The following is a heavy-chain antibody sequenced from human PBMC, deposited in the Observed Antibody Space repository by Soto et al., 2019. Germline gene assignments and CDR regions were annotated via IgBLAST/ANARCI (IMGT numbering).Heavy chain of an antibody. D-gene: IGHD1-20*01. J-gene: IGHJ4*02. CDR2: IKEDGSEK. CDR1: GISFSKYW. Sequence: GGSLRLSCAASGISFSKYWMSWVRQAPGKGLEWVADIKEDGSEKYYVDSVKGRFTISRDNAKNSLYLQMNSLRAEDTAVYYCARDPNGYKDYWGQVTLVTVSS. V-gene: IGHV3-7*01. CDR3: ARDPNGYKDY.